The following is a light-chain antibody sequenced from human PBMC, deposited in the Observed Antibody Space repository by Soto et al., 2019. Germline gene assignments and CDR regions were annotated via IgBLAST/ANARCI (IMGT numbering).Light chain of an antibody. CDR3: TSYTSSSTLV. Sequence: QSVLTQPPSASGSPGQSVTISCTGTKNDIGVYDFVSWYQHHPGKAPRLIIYEVVQRPSGVPDRFSGSKSGNTASLTISGLQADDEADYYCTSYTSSSTLVFGTGTKVTVL. V-gene: IGLV2-8*01. CDR1: KNDIGVYDF. CDR2: EVV. J-gene: IGLJ1*01.